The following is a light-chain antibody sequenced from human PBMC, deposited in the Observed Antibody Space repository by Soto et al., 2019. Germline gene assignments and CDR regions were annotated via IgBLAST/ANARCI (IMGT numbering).Light chain of an antibody. CDR2: GAS. CDR1: ESVSSVY. J-gene: IGKJ5*01. CDR3: QHYGGSFT. Sequence: EIVLTQSPGTLSLSPGERATLSCRASESVSSVYLAWYQHKPGQAPRLLIFGASSRATAIPDRFSGSGSGTGFTLTISRLEPEDFAVYYCQHYGGSFTFGQGTRLEIK. V-gene: IGKV3-20*01.